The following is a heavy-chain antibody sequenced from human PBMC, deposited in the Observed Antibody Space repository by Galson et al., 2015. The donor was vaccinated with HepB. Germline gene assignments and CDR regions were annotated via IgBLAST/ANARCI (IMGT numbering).Heavy chain of an antibody. V-gene: IGHV3-23*01. J-gene: IGHJ4*02. CDR3: AKLPSLLWSFDY. Sequence: SLRLSCAASGFTFSSYAMSWVRQAPGKGLEWVSAISGSGGSTYYADSVKGRFTISRDNSKNTLYLQMNSLRAEDTAVYYCAKLPSLLWSFDYWGQGTLVTVSS. D-gene: IGHD3-10*01. CDR2: ISGSGGST. CDR1: GFTFSSYA.